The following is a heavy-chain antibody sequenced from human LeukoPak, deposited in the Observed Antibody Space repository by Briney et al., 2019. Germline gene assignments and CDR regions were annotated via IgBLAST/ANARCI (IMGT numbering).Heavy chain of an antibody. CDR2: IRYDGSNK. V-gene: IGHV3-30*02. D-gene: IGHD6-13*01. CDR3: AKVEYTSSWYGVGSLDY. Sequence: GSLRLSCAASGFTFSSYAMHWVRHARGKGLEWVAFIRYDGSNKYYADSVKGRFTISRDNSKDTLYLQMNSLRAEDTAVYYCAKVEYTSSWYGVGSLDYWGQGTLVTVSS. J-gene: IGHJ4*02. CDR1: GFTFSSYA.